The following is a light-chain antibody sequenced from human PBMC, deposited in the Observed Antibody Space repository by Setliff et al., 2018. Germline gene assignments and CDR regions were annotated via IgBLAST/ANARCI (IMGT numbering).Light chain of an antibody. CDR1: NSDVGGYNY. CDR2: EAS. CDR3: SSYTSSSSYV. Sequence: QSALAQPASVSGSPGQSITISCTGTNSDVGGYNYVSWYQHHPGKAPKLMVYEASNRPSGVSDRFSGSKSGNTASLTISGLQAEDEADYYCSSYTSSSSYVFGTGTKVTVL. V-gene: IGLV2-14*01. J-gene: IGLJ1*01.